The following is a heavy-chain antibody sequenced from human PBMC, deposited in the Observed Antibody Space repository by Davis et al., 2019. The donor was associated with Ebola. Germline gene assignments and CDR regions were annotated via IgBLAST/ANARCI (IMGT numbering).Heavy chain of an antibody. CDR1: AYTFTNYA. CDR3: ARSTMTQDAFDI. CDR2: INTETGNP. D-gene: IGHD3-22*01. Sequence: ASATLSCNASAYTFTNYAMNWVRQAPGLGLEWMGWINTETGNPTYAQGFTGRFVFSLDTSVSTAYLQISSLKAEDAALYYCARSTMTQDAFDIWGQGTMVTVSS. V-gene: IGHV7-4-1*02. J-gene: IGHJ3*02.